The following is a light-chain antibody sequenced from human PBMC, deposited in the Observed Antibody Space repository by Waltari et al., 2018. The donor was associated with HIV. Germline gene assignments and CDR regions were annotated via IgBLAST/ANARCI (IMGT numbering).Light chain of an antibody. J-gene: IGLJ1*01. CDR3: SSYSSSTSPYV. Sequence: QSALTQPASVSWSPGQSITISCPVTTSAIANYNYVSWYQHHPGRAPKLIIYEVSNRPSGVSNRFSGSKSGNTASLTVSGLHAEDEGDYYCSSYSSSTSPYVFGTGTKVTVV. CDR1: TSAIANYNY. V-gene: IGLV2-14*01. CDR2: EVS.